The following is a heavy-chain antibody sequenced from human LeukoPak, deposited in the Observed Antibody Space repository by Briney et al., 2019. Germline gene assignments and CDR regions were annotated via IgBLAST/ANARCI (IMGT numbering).Heavy chain of an antibody. D-gene: IGHD6-6*01. CDR1: GGTFSSYT. Sequence: GSSVKVSCKASGGTFSSYTISWVRQAPGQGLEWMGRIIPILGIANYAQKFQGRVTITADKSTSTAYMELSSLRSEDTAVYYCARDPGDEHSSSSDHWGQGTLVTVSS. CDR2: IIPILGIA. V-gene: IGHV1-69*04. CDR3: ARDPGDEHSSSSDH. J-gene: IGHJ5*02.